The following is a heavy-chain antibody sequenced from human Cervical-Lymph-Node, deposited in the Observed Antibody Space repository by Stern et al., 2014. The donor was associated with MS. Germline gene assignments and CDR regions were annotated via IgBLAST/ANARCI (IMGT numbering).Heavy chain of an antibody. D-gene: IGHD4-23*01. CDR3: AREGGNTAKYFQH. V-gene: IGHV3-33*01. CDR2: IWYDGSNK. J-gene: IGHJ1*01. Sequence: QVQLVQSGGGVVQPGRSLRLSCAASGFTFSTYGIHWVRQAPGKGLEWVTVIWYDGSNKYYADSVKGRFTISRDNSKKTLYLQINSLRAEDTAVYYCAREGGNTAKYFQHWGQGTLVTVSS. CDR1: GFTFSTYG.